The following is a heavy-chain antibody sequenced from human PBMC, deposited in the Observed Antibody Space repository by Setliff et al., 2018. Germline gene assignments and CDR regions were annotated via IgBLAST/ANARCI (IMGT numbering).Heavy chain of an antibody. V-gene: IGHV3-33*08. CDR1: GFTFSTYR. J-gene: IGHJ4*02. CDR2: IWDDGVKK. CDR3: ARTCSGSDCYAGLES. D-gene: IGHD2-21*02. Sequence: GGSLRLSCAASGFTFSTYRMHWVRQAPGKGLEWVAVIWDDGVKKYHADSVKGRFTISRDNSKNTLYLQMNSLGPEDTAVYYCARTCSGSDCYAGLESWGQGTPVTVSS.